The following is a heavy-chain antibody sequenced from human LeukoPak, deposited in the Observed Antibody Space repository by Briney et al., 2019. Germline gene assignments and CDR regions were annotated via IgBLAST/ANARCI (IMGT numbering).Heavy chain of an antibody. CDR1: GYTFTGYY. D-gene: IGHD3-22*01. CDR3: AKDPRPNYYDSSGYF. Sequence: ASVKVSCKASGYTFTGYYMHWVRQAPGQGLEWMGWINPNSGGTNYAQKFQGRVTMTRDTSISTAYMELSRLRSDDTAVYYCAKDPRPNYYDSSGYFWGQGTLVTVSS. J-gene: IGHJ4*02. V-gene: IGHV1-2*02. CDR2: INPNSGGT.